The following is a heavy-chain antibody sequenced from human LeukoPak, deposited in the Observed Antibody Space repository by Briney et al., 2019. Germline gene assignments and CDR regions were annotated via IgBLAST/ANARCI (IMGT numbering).Heavy chain of an antibody. V-gene: IGHV3-23*01. CDR2: ISDDSGRI. CDR1: GFTFSSYA. D-gene: IGHD6-13*01. Sequence: GGSLRLSCVASGFTFSSYAMSWVRQAPGRGLEWVSQISDDSGRIYYADSVKGRFSISRDNSKSTLYLQMNSLRAEDTALYYCAKEASSSWTNWGQGTLVTVSS. CDR3: AKEASSSWTN. J-gene: IGHJ4*02.